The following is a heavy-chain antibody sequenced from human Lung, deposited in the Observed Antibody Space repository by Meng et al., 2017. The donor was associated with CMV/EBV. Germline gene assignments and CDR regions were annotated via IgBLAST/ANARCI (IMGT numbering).Heavy chain of an antibody. V-gene: IGHV3-30*04. D-gene: IGHD2-2*01. CDR1: GFTFSSYA. CDR3: ARLGVVVPAAQTPAFDI. J-gene: IGHJ3*02. CDR2: ISYDGSNK. Sequence: SLKISCAASGFTFSSYAMHWLRQAPDKVLEWVAVISYDGSNKYYADSVKGRFTISRDNSKNTLYLQMNSLRAEDPAVYYCARLGVVVPAAQTPAFDIWGQGXMVTVSS.